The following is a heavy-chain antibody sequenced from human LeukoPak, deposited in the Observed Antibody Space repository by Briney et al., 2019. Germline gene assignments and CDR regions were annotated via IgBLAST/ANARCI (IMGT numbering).Heavy chain of an antibody. CDR3: ARGLGYCSGGSCPSGYYYYMDV. J-gene: IGHJ6*03. D-gene: IGHD2-15*01. CDR1: GFTFSSRDW. Sequence: GGSLRLSCVASGFTFSSRDWMTWVRQAPGKGLEWVANIKQDGSEKNYVDSVKGRFTISRDNAKNSVDLQMNSLRVEDTAVYYCARGLGYCSGGSCPSGYYYYMDVWGKGTTVTISS. CDR2: IKQDGSEK. V-gene: IGHV3-7*04.